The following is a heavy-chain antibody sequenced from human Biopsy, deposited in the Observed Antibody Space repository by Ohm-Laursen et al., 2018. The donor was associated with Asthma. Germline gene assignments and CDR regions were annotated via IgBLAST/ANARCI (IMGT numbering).Heavy chain of an antibody. CDR2: IYSGGTS. Sequence: GSLRLSYAASGFTVSRDYMFWVRQAPGKGLEWVSVIYSGGTSHTADSVRGRFTISRDYSKNTLYLQMHSLRAEDTAVYYCARGDTGGWSQYYFDYWGQGTLVTVSS. J-gene: IGHJ4*02. CDR1: GFTVSRDY. V-gene: IGHV3-53*01. D-gene: IGHD2-8*02. CDR3: ARGDTGGWSQYYFDY.